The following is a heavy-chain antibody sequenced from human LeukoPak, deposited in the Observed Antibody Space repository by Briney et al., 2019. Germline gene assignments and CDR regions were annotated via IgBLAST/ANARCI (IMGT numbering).Heavy chain of an antibody. D-gene: IGHD5-24*01. CDR1: GFTFSSYA. CDR3: ARGAGYNYPYYFDY. CDR2: ISYDGSNK. Sequence: GGSLRLSCAASGFTFSSYAMHWVRQAPGKGLEWVAVISYDGSNKYYGGSVKGRFTITRDNSKNTLYLQMNSLRGEDTAIYYCARGAGYNYPYYFDYWGQGTLVTVSS. J-gene: IGHJ4*02. V-gene: IGHV3-30*03.